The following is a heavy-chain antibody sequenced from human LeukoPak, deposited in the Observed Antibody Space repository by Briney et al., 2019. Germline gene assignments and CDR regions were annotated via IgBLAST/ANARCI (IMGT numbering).Heavy chain of an antibody. J-gene: IGHJ6*02. V-gene: IGHV3-21*01. CDR2: ISSSSSYI. D-gene: IGHD3-3*01. CDR3: ARDAFEWLSDYYYNAMDV. CDR1: GFTFSSYS. Sequence: GGSLRLSCAASGFTFSSYSMNWVRQAPGKGLEWVSSISSSSSYIYYADSVKGRFTISRDNAKNSLYLQMNSLRAEDTAVYYCARDAFEWLSDYYYNAMDVWGQGTTVTVSS.